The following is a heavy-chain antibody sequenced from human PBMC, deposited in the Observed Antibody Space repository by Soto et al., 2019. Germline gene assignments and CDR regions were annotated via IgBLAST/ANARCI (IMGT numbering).Heavy chain of an antibody. CDR3: ARVSRSCFGVVTKHYDLMAV. Sequence: PGGSLRLSCAASGFTVSSNYMSWVRQAPGKGLEWVSVIYSGGSTYYADSVKGRFTISRHNSKNTLYLQMNSLRAEDTAVYYCARVSRSCFGVVTKHYDLMAVWGRGTTV. D-gene: IGHD3-3*01. J-gene: IGHJ6*03. V-gene: IGHV3-53*04. CDR2: IYSGGST. CDR1: GFTVSSNY.